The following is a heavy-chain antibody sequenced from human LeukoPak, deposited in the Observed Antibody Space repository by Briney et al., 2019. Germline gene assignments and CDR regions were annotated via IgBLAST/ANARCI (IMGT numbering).Heavy chain of an antibody. CDR1: GGSFSGYY. CDR2: INHSGST. CDR3: ARRGYYDSSGYVFDY. J-gene: IGHJ4*02. D-gene: IGHD3-22*01. V-gene: IGHV4-34*01. Sequence: SETLSLTCAVYGGSFSGYYWSWIRQPPGKGLKWIGEINHSGSTNYNPSLKSRVTISVDTSKNQFSLKLSSVTAADTAVYYCARRGYYDSSGYVFDYWGQGTLVTVSS.